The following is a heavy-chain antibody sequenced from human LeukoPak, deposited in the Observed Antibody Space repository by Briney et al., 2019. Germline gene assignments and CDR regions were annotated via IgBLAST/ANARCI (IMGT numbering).Heavy chain of an antibody. CDR2: IFYSGTT. Sequence: SETLSLTCTVSGGSVSGYYWSWIRQPPGKGLEYIGYIFYSGTTLYSPSLKGRVTMSIDTFENQFSLKLSSVTAADTAVYYCARHDVVPVIRRGFDFWGQGTLVTVSS. CDR3: ARHDVVPVIRRGFDF. D-gene: IGHD3-10*01. J-gene: IGHJ4*02. CDR1: GGSVSGYY. V-gene: IGHV4-59*08.